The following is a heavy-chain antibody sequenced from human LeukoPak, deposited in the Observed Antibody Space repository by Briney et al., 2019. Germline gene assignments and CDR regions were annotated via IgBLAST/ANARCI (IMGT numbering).Heavy chain of an antibody. CDR1: GFTFSSYA. CDR3: AKDAEIPYYGSGRAYYMDV. Sequence: GGSLRLSCAASGFTFSSYAMSWVRQAPGKGRDWVSAISGSGGSTYYADSVKGRFTISRDNSKNTLYLQINSLRAEDTAVYYCAKDAEIPYYGSGRAYYMDVWGKGTTVTVSS. V-gene: IGHV3-23*01. J-gene: IGHJ6*03. D-gene: IGHD3-10*01. CDR2: ISGSGGST.